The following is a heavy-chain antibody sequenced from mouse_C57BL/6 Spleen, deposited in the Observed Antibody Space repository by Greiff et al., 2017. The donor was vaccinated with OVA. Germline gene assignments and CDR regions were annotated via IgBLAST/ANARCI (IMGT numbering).Heavy chain of an antibody. CDR1: GYTFTDYE. D-gene: IGHD6-1*01. J-gene: IGHJ2*01. V-gene: IGHV1-15*01. Sequence: VKLVESGAELVRPGASVTLSCKASGYTFTDYEMHWVKQTPVHGLEWIGAIDPETGGTAYNQKFKGKAILTADKSSSTAYMELRSLTSEDSAVYYCTRQPDYFDYWGQGTTLTVSS. CDR3: TRQPDYFDY. CDR2: IDPETGGT.